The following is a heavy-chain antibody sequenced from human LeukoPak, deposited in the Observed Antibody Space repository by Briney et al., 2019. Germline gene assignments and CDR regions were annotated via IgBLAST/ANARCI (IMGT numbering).Heavy chain of an antibody. V-gene: IGHV3-23*01. D-gene: IGHD3-16*01. Sequence: GGSLRLSCAASGFTFSSYAMSWVRQAPGKGLEWVSAISGSGGSTYYADSVKGRFPISRDNSKNTLYLQMNSLRAEDTAVYYCAKARGLRPFVYYWGQGTLVTVSS. J-gene: IGHJ4*02. CDR1: GFTFSSYA. CDR3: AKARGLRPFVYY. CDR2: ISGSGGST.